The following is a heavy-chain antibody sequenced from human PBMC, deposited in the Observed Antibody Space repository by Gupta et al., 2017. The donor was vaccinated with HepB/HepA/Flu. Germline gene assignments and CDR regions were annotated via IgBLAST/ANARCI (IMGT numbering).Heavy chain of an antibody. V-gene: IGHV3-53*01. CDR3: ATSGGLGPGRQLEY. Sequence: EVLLVESGGDLIQPGGPLRLSCAASGFTVRGYSPSSVRQAPGKGLEWLSGIYTGGTTYYADSVKGRFTISRDNSKNTLYLQVNSLRAEDTAVYYCATSGGLGPGRQLEYWGQGTLVTVSS. CDR1: GFTVRGYS. J-gene: IGHJ4*02. CDR2: IYTGGTT. D-gene: IGHD3-10*01.